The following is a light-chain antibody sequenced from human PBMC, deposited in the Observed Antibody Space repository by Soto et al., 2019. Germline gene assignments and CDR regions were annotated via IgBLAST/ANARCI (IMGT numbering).Light chain of an antibody. CDR2: DAS. Sequence: EIVLTQSPPTLSLSPLEIATLSFMASQSISTYLAWYQQKPGQAPRLLIYDASNRATGIAARFSGSGSGTDFSLIISSLETEDAAVYYCQQSSNWITFGQGTRLEIK. CDR1: QSISTY. J-gene: IGKJ5*01. CDR3: QQSSNWIT. V-gene: IGKV3-11*01.